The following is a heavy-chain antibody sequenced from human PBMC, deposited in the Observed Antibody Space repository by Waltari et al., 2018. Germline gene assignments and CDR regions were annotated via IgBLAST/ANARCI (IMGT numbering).Heavy chain of an antibody. CDR1: GFTFSSYA. V-gene: IGHV3-30-3*01. Sequence: QVQLVESGGGVVQPGRSLRLSCAASGFTFSSYAMHWVRQAPGKGLEWAAVISYDGSNKYYADSVKGRFTISRDNSKNTLYLQMNSLRAEDTAVYYCARGAYTYYYDSSGYSARGFDAFDIWGQGTMVTVSS. J-gene: IGHJ3*02. D-gene: IGHD3-22*01. CDR2: ISYDGSNK. CDR3: ARGAYTYYYDSSGYSARGFDAFDI.